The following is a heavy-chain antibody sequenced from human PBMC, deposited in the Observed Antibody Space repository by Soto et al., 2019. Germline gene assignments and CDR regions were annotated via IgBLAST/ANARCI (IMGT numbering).Heavy chain of an antibody. J-gene: IGHJ4*02. Sequence: EVQLLGSGGGSVQPGGSLRLSCAASGFTFSNYGMTWVRQAPGKGLEWLSATSDGSTFYRESVKGRFTMSRDDSINMFFLHMSSLRAEDTTTYYCARLVPGTWFGDYWGQGILVSVSS. D-gene: IGHD6-19*01. V-gene: IGHV3-23*01. CDR1: GFTFSNYG. CDR2: TSDGST. CDR3: ARLVPGTWFGDY.